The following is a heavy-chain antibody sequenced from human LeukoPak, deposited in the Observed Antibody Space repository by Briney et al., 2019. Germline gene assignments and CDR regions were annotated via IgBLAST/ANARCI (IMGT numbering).Heavy chain of an antibody. CDR2: IIPIFGTA. V-gene: IGHV1-69*06. D-gene: IGHD3-22*01. CDR1: GGTFSSYA. Sequence: SVKVSCKASGGTFSSYAISWVRQAPGQGLEWMGGIIPIFGTANYAQKFQGRVTITADKSTSTAYMELSSLRSEDTAVYYCARSRDSSGYYYVPDAFDIWGQGTMVTVSS. J-gene: IGHJ3*02. CDR3: ARSRDSSGYYYVPDAFDI.